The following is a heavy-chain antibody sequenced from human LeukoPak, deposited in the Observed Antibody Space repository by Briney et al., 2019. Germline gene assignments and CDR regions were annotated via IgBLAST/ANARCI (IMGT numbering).Heavy chain of an antibody. CDR2: ISYDGSYQ. Sequence: GGSLRLSCAASGFTFRNYGMHWVRQAPGEGLEWVAIISYDGSYQYYADSVRGRFTISRDDSKNTLYLQMNSLRAEDTAVYYCAKDRSNSWTFDYWGQGILVTVSS. V-gene: IGHV3-30*18. J-gene: IGHJ4*02. D-gene: IGHD6-13*01. CDR1: GFTFRNYG. CDR3: AKDRSNSWTFDY.